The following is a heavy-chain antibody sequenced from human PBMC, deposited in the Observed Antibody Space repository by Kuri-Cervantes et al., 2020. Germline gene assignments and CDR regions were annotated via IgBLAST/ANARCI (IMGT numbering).Heavy chain of an antibody. CDR2: IYYSGST. CDR1: GGSFSGYY. V-gene: IGHV4-59*01. Sequence: GSLRLSCAVHGGSFSGYYWSWIRQPPGKGLEWIGYIYYSGSTNYNPSLKSRVTISVDTSKNQFSLKLSSVTAADTAVYYCAREAPAPRYCSSTSCYAGVDWGQGTLVTVSS. CDR3: AREAPAPRYCSSTSCYAGVD. J-gene: IGHJ4*02. D-gene: IGHD2-2*01.